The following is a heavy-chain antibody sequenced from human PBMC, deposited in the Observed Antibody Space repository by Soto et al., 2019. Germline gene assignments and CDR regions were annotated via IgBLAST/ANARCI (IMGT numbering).Heavy chain of an antibody. Sequence: PSEALSLTCTVSGGSISSYCWSWIRQPPGKGLEWIGYIYYSGSTNYNPSLKSRVTISVDTSKNQFSLKLSSVTAADTAVYYCSRYLTTVTVFDYWGQGTLVPVSS. J-gene: IGHJ4*02. V-gene: IGHV4-59*01. CDR1: GGSISSYC. D-gene: IGHD4-17*01. CDR2: IYYSGST. CDR3: SRYLTTVTVFDY.